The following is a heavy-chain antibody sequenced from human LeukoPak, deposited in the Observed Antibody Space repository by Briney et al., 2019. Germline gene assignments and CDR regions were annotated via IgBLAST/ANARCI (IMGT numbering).Heavy chain of an antibody. J-gene: IGHJ3*02. CDR1: GFTFSQYD. Sequence: GRSLRLSCAASGFTFSQYDMHWVRQAPGKGLEWVAVISIDVSHKYYADYVEGRFTISRDNSRNTMYLQMNSLRPEDTAIYYCANRLNNAFEMWGQGTMVTVFS. CDR3: ANRLNNAFEM. CDR2: ISIDVSHK. D-gene: IGHD2/OR15-2a*01. V-gene: IGHV3-30*18.